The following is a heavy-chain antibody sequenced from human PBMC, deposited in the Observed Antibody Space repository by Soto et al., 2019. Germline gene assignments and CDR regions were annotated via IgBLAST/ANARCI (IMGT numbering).Heavy chain of an antibody. Sequence: QVHLQESGPGLVKPSETLSLTCIVSGGSVTSGNYYWSWIRQSPGKGLEWMGYIYYGGSTDYNPSLKSRVTISVVTSKTQFFLTLKSVTAADTAVYYCARESYGDYVYWGQGILVSVSS. J-gene: IGHJ4*02. CDR3: ARESYGDYVY. D-gene: IGHD4-17*01. CDR2: IYYGGST. V-gene: IGHV4-61*01. CDR1: GGSVTSGNYY.